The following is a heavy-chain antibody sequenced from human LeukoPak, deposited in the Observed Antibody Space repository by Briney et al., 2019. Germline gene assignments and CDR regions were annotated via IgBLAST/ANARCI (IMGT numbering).Heavy chain of an antibody. J-gene: IGHJ6*03. V-gene: IGHV3-11*01. CDR1: GFTFSDYC. D-gene: IGHD6-19*01. CDR2: ISSSGSTI. CDR3: ARASRQWLASTGGSYYYYYMDV. Sequence: GGSLRLSCAASGFTFSDYCMSWIRQAPGKGLEWVSYISSSGSTIYYADSAKGRFTISRDNAKNSLYLQMNSLRAEDTAVYYCARASRQWLASTGGSYYYYYMDVWGKGTTVTVSS.